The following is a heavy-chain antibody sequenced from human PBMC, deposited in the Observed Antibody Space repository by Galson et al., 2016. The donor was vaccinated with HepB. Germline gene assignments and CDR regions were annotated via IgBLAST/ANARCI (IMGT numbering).Heavy chain of an antibody. J-gene: IGHJ5*02. CDR2: ISGSGGST. CDR1: FSSYV. D-gene: IGHD2-15*01. V-gene: IGHV3-23*01. CDR3: TRDVGYCRGGGCYRWFDP. Sequence: FSSYVMSWVRQAPGKGLEWVSGISGSGGSTNYADSVRGRFTISRDNSKNTVDLQMNNLRDEDTAVYYCTRDVGYCRGGGCYRWFDPWGQGTLVTVSS.